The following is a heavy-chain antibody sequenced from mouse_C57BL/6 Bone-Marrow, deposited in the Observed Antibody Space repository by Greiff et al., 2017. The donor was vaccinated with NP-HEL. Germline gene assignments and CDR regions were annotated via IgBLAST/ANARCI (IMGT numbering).Heavy chain of an antibody. D-gene: IGHD2-4*01. V-gene: IGHV1-64*01. CDR2: IHPNSGST. CDR3: ARMGDYDAGGY. CDR1: GYTFTSYW. J-gene: IGHJ2*01. Sequence: QVQLQQPGAELVKPGASVKLSCKASGYTFTSYWMHWVKQRPGQGLEWIGMIHPNSGSTNYNEKFKSKATLTVDTSSSTAYMQLSSLTSEDSAVYYCARMGDYDAGGYWGQGTTLTVSS.